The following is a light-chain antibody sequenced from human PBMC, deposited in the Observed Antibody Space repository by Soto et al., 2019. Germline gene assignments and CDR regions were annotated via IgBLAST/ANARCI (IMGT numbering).Light chain of an antibody. J-gene: IGLJ1*01. Sequence: QCALTQPASVSGSPGQSIAISCTGTFSDVGGYDYVSWYQQHPDKAPKLMIYEVTKRPSGVSNRFSGSKSGNTASLTISGLQPEDEADYYCSSHTSGSTRVFGSGTKLTVL. CDR1: FSDVGGYDY. CDR3: SSHTSGSTRV. CDR2: EVT. V-gene: IGLV2-14*01.